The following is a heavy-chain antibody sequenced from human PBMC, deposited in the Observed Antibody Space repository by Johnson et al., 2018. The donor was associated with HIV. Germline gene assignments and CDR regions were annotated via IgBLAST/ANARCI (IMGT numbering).Heavy chain of an antibody. V-gene: IGHV3-30*14. CDR2: ISYDGSNK. CDR1: GFTFSSYA. D-gene: IGHD1-26*01. Sequence: VQLVESGGGVVQPGRSLRVSCAASGFTFSSYAMHWVRQAPGEGLEWVALISYDGSNKYYADSVKGRFTISRDNSKNTLYLQMNSLRAEDTAMYYCASLQSASEWGDAFDIWGQGTMVTVSS. CDR3: ASLQSASEWGDAFDI. J-gene: IGHJ3*02.